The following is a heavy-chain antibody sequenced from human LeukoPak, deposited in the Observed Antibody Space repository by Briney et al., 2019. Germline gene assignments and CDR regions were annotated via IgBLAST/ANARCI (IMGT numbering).Heavy chain of an antibody. CDR1: GGSFSGYY. CDR3: ARETRENYFDY. Sequence: SETLSLTCAVYGGSFSGYYWSWIRQPPGKGLEWIGEINHSGSTNYNPSLKSRVTISVDRSKNQFSLKLSSVTAADTAVYYCARETRENYFDYWGQGTLVTVSS. V-gene: IGHV4-34*01. J-gene: IGHJ4*02. CDR2: INHSGST.